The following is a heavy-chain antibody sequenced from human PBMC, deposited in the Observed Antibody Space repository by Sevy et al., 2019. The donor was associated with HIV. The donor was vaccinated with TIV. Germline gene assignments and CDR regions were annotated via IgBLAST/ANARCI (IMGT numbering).Heavy chain of an antibody. CDR2: IYHSGST. V-gene: IGHV4-4*02. J-gene: IGHJ4*02. CDR1: GGSISSSNW. CDR3: ARNIAAPDRNFDY. Sequence: SETLSLTCAVSGGSISSSNWWSWVRQPPGKGLEWIGEIYHSGSTNYNPSLKSRVTISVDKSKNQFSLKLSSVTAADTAVYYCARNIAAPDRNFDYWGQGTLVTVSS. D-gene: IGHD6-13*01.